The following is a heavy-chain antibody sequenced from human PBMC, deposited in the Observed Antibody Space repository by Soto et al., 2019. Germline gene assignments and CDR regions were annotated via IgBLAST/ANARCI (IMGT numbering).Heavy chain of an antibody. V-gene: IGHV4-59*01. CDR3: AREAGVRYPFDP. CDR1: GGSISSYY. J-gene: IGHJ5*02. CDR2: IYYSGST. D-gene: IGHD3-9*01. Sequence: SETLSLTCTVSGGSISSYYWSWIRQPPGKGLEWIGYIYYSGSTSYNPSLKSRVTISVDTSKNQFSLKLSSVTAADTAMYYCAREAGVRYPFDPWGQGTLVTV.